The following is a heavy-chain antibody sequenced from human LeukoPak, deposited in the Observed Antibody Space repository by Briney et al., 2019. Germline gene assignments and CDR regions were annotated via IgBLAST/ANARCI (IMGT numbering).Heavy chain of an antibody. CDR2: INHSGST. CDR1: GGSFSCSY. CDR3: ARGSRHMDV. Sequence: SETLSLTCAVSGGSFSCSYWSWVRQPPGKGLEWLGEINHSGSTNYNPSLKSRVTISVDTSKNQFSLKLSSVTPSVTALYYWARGSRHMDVWGKGTTVTVSS. V-gene: IGHV4-34*01. J-gene: IGHJ6*03.